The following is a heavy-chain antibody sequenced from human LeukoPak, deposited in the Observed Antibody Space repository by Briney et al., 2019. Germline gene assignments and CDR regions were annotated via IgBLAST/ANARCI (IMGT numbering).Heavy chain of an antibody. CDR2: MYYSGST. CDR1: GGSISGYY. Sequence: SETLSLTCAVSGGSISGYYWSWIRQPPGRGLEWIGYMYYSGSTNYNPSLKSRVTMSVDTSKNQFSLKLSSVTAADTAVYYCARESEWSGFFVYWGQGTLVTVSS. D-gene: IGHD3-3*01. CDR3: ARESEWSGFFVY. V-gene: IGHV4-59*01. J-gene: IGHJ4*02.